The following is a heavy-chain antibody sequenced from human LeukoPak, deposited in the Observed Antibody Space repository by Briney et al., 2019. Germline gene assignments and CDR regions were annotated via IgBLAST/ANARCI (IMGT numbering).Heavy chain of an antibody. D-gene: IGHD3-3*01. CDR2: ISSSSSYI. CDR1: GFTFSSYS. J-gene: IGHJ4*02. V-gene: IGHV3-21*01. CDR3: ARGGDFWSGPNPHH. Sequence: PGGSLRLSCAASGFTFSSYSMDWVRQAPGKGLKWVSSISSSSSYIYYADSVKGRFTISRDNAKNSLYLQMNSLRAEDTAVYYCARGGDFWSGPNPHHWGQGTLVTVSS.